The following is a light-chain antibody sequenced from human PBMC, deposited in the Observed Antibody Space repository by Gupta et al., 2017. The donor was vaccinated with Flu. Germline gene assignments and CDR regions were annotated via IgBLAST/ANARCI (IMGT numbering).Light chain of an antibody. V-gene: IGKV3-20*01. Sequence: AWYQQKPGQAPRLLIYGASYRAAGIPDRFSGSGSGTYFILTIRRMEPEDFSVYYCQQYDGSLLGVTFGPGTKVDV. CDR2: GAS. J-gene: IGKJ3*01. CDR3: QQYDGSLLGVT.